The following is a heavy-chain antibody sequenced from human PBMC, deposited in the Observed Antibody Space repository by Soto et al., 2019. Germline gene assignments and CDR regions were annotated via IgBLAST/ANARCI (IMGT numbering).Heavy chain of an antibody. CDR1: GFTFSSYA. CDR2: ISGSGGST. J-gene: IGHJ1*01. CDR3: AKDRVATLDAEYFQH. V-gene: IGHV3-23*01. D-gene: IGHD5-12*01. Sequence: PGGSLRLSCAASGFTFSSYAMSWVRQAPGKGLEWVSAISGSGGSTYYADSVKGRFTISRDNSKNTLYLQMNSLRAEDTAVYYCAKDRVATLDAEYFQHWGQGTLVTVSS.